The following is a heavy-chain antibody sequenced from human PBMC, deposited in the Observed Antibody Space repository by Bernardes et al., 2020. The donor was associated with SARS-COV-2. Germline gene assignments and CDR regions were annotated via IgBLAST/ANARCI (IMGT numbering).Heavy chain of an antibody. Sequence: GSLRLSCVVSGFTFSSYEMNWVRQAPGKGLEWVSYIGGSGRTTYYAGSVKGRFSISRDNAKNSMYLQMNSLRVEDTAVYYCARDRPYCSSTSCYWNHYGMDVWGQGTTVTVSS. CDR2: IGGSGRTT. V-gene: IGHV3-48*03. CDR1: GFTFSSYE. CDR3: ARDRPYCSSTSCYWNHYGMDV. D-gene: IGHD2-2*01. J-gene: IGHJ6*02.